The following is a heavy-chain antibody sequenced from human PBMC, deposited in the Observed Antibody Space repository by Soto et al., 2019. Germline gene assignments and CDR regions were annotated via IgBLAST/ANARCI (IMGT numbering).Heavy chain of an antibody. CDR1: GGSISSYY. CDR2: IYYSGST. J-gene: IGHJ3*02. CDR3: ARDSSVRTGAFDI. Sequence: ETLSLTCTVSGGSISSYYWSWIRQPPGKGLEWIGYIYYSGSTNYNPSLKSRVTISVDTSKNQFSLKLGSVTAADTAVYYCARDSSVRTGAFDIWGQGTMVTVSS. D-gene: IGHD6-19*01. V-gene: IGHV4-59*01.